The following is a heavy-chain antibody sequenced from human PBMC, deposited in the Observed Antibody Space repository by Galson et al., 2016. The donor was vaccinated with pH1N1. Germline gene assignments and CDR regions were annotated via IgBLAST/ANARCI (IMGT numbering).Heavy chain of an antibody. Sequence: SLRLSCAASGFTFSDYYMDWVRQAPGKGLAWVGRSRNKAKSYTTEYAASVQGRFTISRDESKNSLYLQMNSLKSEDTAIYYCARGFHSFDIWGQGTMVTVSS. V-gene: IGHV3-72*01. CDR1: GFTFSDYY. J-gene: IGHJ3*02. CDR2: SRNKAKSYTT. CDR3: ARGFHSFDI.